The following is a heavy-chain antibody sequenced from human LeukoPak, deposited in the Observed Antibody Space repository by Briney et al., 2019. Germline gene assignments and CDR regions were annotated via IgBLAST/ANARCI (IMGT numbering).Heavy chain of an antibody. D-gene: IGHD2-2*01. CDR1: GGSISSGDYY. V-gene: IGHV4-30-4*08. J-gene: IGHJ4*02. CDR3: ARVPAADEYYFDY. Sequence: SETLSLTCTVSGGSISSGDYYWSWIRQPPGKGLEWIGYIYYSGSTYYNPSLKSRVTISVDTSKDQFSLKLSSVTAADTAVYYCARVPAADEYYFDYWGQGTLVTVSS. CDR2: IYYSGST.